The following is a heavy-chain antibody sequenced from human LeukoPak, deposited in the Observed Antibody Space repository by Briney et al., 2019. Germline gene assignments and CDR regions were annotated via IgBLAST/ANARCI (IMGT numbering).Heavy chain of an antibody. CDR1: GFTFNNYW. V-gene: IGHV3-7*01. J-gene: IGHJ3*02. D-gene: IGHD3-16*01. CDR3: ARGGRRSYGDDAFDM. Sequence: PGGSLRLSCAASGFTFNNYWMNWVRQAPGRGLEWVANIKQDGSEKYSVDSVKGRFTISRDNAKNSPYLQMNSLRAEDTAVYYCARGGRRSYGDDAFDMWGQGTMVTVSS. CDR2: IKQDGSEK.